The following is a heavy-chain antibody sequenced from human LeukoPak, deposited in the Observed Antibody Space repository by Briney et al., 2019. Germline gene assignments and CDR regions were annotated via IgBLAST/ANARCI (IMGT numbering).Heavy chain of an antibody. CDR1: GYTFTSYG. CDR2: MNPNSGNT. Sequence: ASVKVSCKASGYTFTSYGISWVRQAPGQGLEWMGWMNPNSGNTGYAQKFQGRVTITRNTSISTAYMELSSLRSEDTAVYYCARGSDILTGYSGGFDYWGQGTLVTVSS. J-gene: IGHJ4*02. D-gene: IGHD3-9*01. CDR3: ARGSDILTGYSGGFDY. V-gene: IGHV1-8*03.